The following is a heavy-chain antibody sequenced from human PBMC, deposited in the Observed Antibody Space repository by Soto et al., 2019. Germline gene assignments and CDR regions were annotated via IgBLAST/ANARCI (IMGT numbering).Heavy chain of an antibody. Sequence: PGESLKISCKGSGNSFTTHWIGWVRQMPGKGLEWMGIIYLRDSNTLYSPSFQGQVTISADKSINSAYLQWSSLKASDTAMYYGASTNNGNYCWDYWGLGTLVPVSS. D-gene: IGHD1-26*01. CDR1: GNSFTTHW. V-gene: IGHV5-51*01. J-gene: IGHJ4*02. CDR2: IYLRDSNT. CDR3: ASTNNGNYCWDY.